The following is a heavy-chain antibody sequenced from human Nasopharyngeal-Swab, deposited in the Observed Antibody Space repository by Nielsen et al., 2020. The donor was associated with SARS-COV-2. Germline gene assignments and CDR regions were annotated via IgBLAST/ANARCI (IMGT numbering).Heavy chain of an antibody. J-gene: IGHJ6*02. D-gene: IGHD6-13*01. CDR1: GYTFTGYY. CDR2: INPNSGDT. V-gene: IGHV1-2*04. CDR3: AIPDPGSSWHKNYYYYGMDV. Sequence: ASVKVSCKASGYTFTGYYMHWVRQAPGQGLEWMGWINPNSGDTNYAQKFQGWVTMTRDTSISTAYMELSRLRSDDTAVYYCAIPDPGSSWHKNYYYYGMDVWGQGTTVTVSS.